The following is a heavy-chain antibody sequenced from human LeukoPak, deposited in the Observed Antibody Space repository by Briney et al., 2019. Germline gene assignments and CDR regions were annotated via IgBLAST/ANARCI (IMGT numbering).Heavy chain of an antibody. J-gene: IGHJ6*02. CDR3: ARVALDRGNSERDDGVGYGYYYYGMDL. V-gene: IGHV3-30-3*01. CDR2: ISYDGSNK. D-gene: IGHD4-23*01. CDR1: GFTFSSYV. Sequence: PGGSLSLSCAASGFTFSSYVMHWVRQAPGKGVEWVAVISYDGSNKDYADSVKGRFTISRDNSKNTLYLQMNSLRSEDTAVYYCARVALDRGNSERDDGVGYGYYYYGMDLWGQGTTVTVSS.